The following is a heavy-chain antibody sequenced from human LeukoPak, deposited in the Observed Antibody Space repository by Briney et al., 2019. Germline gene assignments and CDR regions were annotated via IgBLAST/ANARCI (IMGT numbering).Heavy chain of an antibody. CDR2: ISGSGVST. J-gene: IGHJ4*02. CDR1: GFTYSNYA. V-gene: IGHV3-23*01. CDR3: ARGAGIVGSTTPFDY. Sequence: GGSLRLSCAASGFTYSNYAMSWVRQAPGKGLEWVSFISGSGVSTYYADSVKGQFIISRDNSRNTLYLQMDSLRSEDTAVYYCARGAGIVGSTTPFDYWGQGALVTVSS. D-gene: IGHD1-26*01.